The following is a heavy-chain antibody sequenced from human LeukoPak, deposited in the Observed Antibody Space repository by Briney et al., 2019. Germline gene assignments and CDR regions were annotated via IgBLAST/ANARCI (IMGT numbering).Heavy chain of an antibody. J-gene: IGHJ3*02. Sequence: ASVKVSCKASGYTFTSYDINWVRQATGQGLEWMGWMNPNSGNTGYAQKFQGRVTMTRNTSISTAYMELSSLRSEDTAVYYCARAGKYSSGWSDAFDIWGQGTMVTVSS. V-gene: IGHV1-8*01. CDR2: MNPNSGNT. CDR1: GYTFTSYD. CDR3: ARAGKYSSGWSDAFDI. D-gene: IGHD6-19*01.